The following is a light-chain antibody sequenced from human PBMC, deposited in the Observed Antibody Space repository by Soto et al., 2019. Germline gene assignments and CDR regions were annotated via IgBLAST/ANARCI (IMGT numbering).Light chain of an antibody. Sequence: DIQLTQSPSSLSASVGDRVTITCLTSQSVRTYLNWYQQKPGKAPNLLIYSVSNLQSGVPSRFSGSGSGTDFTLTITSLQPEDFATYYCQQSFSTPWTFGQGTKVEL. CDR2: SVS. J-gene: IGKJ1*01. CDR1: QSVRTY. CDR3: QQSFSTPWT. V-gene: IGKV1-39*01.